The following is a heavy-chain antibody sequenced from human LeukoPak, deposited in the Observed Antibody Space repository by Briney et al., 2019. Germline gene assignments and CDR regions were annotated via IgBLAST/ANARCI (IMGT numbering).Heavy chain of an antibody. V-gene: IGHV4-39*01. Sequence: SETLSLTCSVSGGSISSRSYFWGWIRQPPGKGLEWIGEINHSGSTKYNPSLKSRVTISGDTSKNQFSLKLRSVTAADTAVYYCARALERYYYDSSGYYAHFDYWGQGTLVTVSS. D-gene: IGHD3-22*01. J-gene: IGHJ4*02. CDR2: INHSGST. CDR3: ARALERYYYDSSGYYAHFDY. CDR1: GGSISSRSYF.